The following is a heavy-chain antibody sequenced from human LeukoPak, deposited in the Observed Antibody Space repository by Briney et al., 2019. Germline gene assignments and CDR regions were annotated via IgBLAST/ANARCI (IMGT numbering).Heavy chain of an antibody. J-gene: IGHJ4*02. V-gene: IGHV1-2*02. D-gene: IGHD3-22*01. CDR1: GYTFTGYY. CDR3: ARDRTHYYESSGYYSRWEY. CDR2: INPNSGGT. Sequence: ASVKVSCKASGYTFTGYYMHWVRQAPGQGLEWMGWINPNSGGTNYAQKFQGRVTMTRDTSISTVYMELSSLRSEDTAIYYCARDRTHYYESSGYYSRWEYWGQGTLVTVSS.